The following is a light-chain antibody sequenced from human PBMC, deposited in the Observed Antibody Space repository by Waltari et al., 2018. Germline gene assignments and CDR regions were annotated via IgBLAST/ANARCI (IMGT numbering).Light chain of an antibody. J-gene: IGKJ2*03. Sequence: DIVMTQSPDSLAVSLGERATINCQSSQSVLYNSNNKNYLAWYKQKPGQPPKLLIYWASTRESGVPDRFSGSGSGTDFTLTISSLQAEDVAVYYCQQYYSTPFYSFGQGTKLEIK. CDR3: QQYYSTPFYS. V-gene: IGKV4-1*01. CDR2: WAS. CDR1: QSVLYNSNNKNY.